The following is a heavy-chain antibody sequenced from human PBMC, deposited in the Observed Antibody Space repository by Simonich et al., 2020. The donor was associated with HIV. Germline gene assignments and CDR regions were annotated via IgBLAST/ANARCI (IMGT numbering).Heavy chain of an antibody. J-gene: IGHJ4*02. D-gene: IGHD6-13*01. V-gene: IGHV4-34*01. CDR1: GASFSGYY. CDR3: ARLTAAGGSNQLDY. Sequence: QVQLQQWGAGLLKPSETLSLTCAVYGASFSGYYWSWIRPPPGKGLEWIGEINHSGSTNYNPSLKSRVTVSVDTSKSQFSLKLRSVTAADTAVYYCARLTAAGGSNQLDYWGQGTLVTVSS. CDR2: INHSGST.